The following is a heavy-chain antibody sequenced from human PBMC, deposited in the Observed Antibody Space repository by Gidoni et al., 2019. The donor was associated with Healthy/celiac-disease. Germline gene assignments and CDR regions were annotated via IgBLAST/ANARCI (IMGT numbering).Heavy chain of an antibody. V-gene: IGHV4-4*07. CDR3: ARDGFEYSSPY. Sequence: STNYNPSLKSRVTMSVDTSKNQFSLKLSSVTAADTAVYYCARDGFEYSSPYWGQGTLVTVSS. J-gene: IGHJ4*02. CDR2: ST. D-gene: IGHD6-6*01.